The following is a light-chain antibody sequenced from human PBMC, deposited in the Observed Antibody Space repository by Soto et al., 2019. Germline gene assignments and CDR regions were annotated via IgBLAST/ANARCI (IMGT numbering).Light chain of an antibody. J-gene: IGKJ1*01. Sequence: EIVMKQSPATLSVSPGERATLSRRASQSVSSNLAWYQPKPGQAPRLLIYGASTTATGIPARFSGSGSGTEFTLTIRSLQSEDFAVYYCQQYNTWPSFGQGTKVDIK. CDR1: QSVSSN. CDR3: QQYNTWPS. V-gene: IGKV3-15*01. CDR2: GAS.